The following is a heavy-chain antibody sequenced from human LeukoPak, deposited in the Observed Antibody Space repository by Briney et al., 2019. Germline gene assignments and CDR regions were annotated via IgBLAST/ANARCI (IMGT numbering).Heavy chain of an antibody. J-gene: IGHJ6*03. D-gene: IGHD3-10*01. V-gene: IGHV3-23*01. CDR1: GFTFSSYG. CDR2: ISGSGGST. CDR3: AKLYYYGSGSYYNGYYYYMDV. Sequence: GGSLRLSCAASGFTFSSYGMGWVRQAPGKGLEWVSAISGSGGSTYYADSVKGRFTISRDNSKNTLYLQMNSLRAEDTAVYYCAKLYYYGSGSYYNGYYYYMDVWGKGTTVTISS.